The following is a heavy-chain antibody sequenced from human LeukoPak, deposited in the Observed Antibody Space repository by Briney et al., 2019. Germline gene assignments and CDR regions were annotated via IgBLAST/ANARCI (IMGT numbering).Heavy chain of an antibody. CDR1: GFTFSSYG. V-gene: IGHV3-30*18. CDR2: ISYDGSNK. J-gene: IGHJ4*02. CDR3: AKGRAGNYYYDSSDY. D-gene: IGHD3-22*01. Sequence: GGSLRLSCAASGFTFSSYGMHWVRQAPGKGLEWVAVISYDGSNKYYADSVKGRFTISRDNSKNTLYLQMNSLRAEDTAVYYCAKGRAGNYYYDSSDYWGQGTLVTVSS.